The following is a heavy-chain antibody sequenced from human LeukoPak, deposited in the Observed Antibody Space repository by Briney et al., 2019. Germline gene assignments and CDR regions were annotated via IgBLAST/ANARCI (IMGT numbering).Heavy chain of an antibody. Sequence: GESLKISCKGSGYSFTSYWIGWVRRMPGKGLEWMGIIYPGDSDTRYSPSFQGQVTISADKSISTAYLQWSSLKASDTAMYYCARRGYLPGGGSRWFDPWGQGTLVTVSS. CDR1: GYSFTSYW. D-gene: IGHD2-15*01. V-gene: IGHV5-51*01. J-gene: IGHJ5*02. CDR2: IYPGDSDT. CDR3: ARRGYLPGGGSRWFDP.